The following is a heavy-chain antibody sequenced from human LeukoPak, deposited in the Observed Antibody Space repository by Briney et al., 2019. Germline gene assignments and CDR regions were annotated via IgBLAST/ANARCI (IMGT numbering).Heavy chain of an antibody. Sequence: SETLSLTCAVYGGSFSGYYWSWIRQPPGKGLEWIGEISHSGSTNYNPSLKSRVTISVDTSKNQFSLKLSSVTAADTAVYYCARGGGWRPLRYCSSTSCRTINWFDPWGQGTLVTVSS. J-gene: IGHJ5*02. D-gene: IGHD2-2*01. CDR3: ARGGGWRPLRYCSSTSCRTINWFDP. CDR1: GGSFSGYY. V-gene: IGHV4-34*01. CDR2: ISHSGST.